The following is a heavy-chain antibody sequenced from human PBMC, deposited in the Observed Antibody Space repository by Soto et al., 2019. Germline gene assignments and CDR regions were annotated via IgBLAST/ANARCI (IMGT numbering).Heavy chain of an antibody. V-gene: IGHV1-18*01. CDR3: AMGDVSVTASPQAF. CDR1: GYRFTSYG. Sequence: ASVKVSCKAFGYRFTSYGIGWARQAPGQGLEWMGWINAYNGNTNYAQNFQGRVTLTTDTSTSTAYMELRSLRSNDTAVYYCAMGDVSVTASPQAFGGRGTTVT. CDR2: INAYNGNT. D-gene: IGHD3-16*01. J-gene: IGHJ6*02.